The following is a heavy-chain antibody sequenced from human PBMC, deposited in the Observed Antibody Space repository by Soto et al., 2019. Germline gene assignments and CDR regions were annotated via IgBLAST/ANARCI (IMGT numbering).Heavy chain of an antibody. CDR2: IFSNDEK. D-gene: IGHD2-2*01. CDR3: ARILKLYCSSISCYGYYGMDV. Sequence: SGPTLVNPTETLTLTCTVSGFSLSNARMGVSWIRQPPGKALEWLAHIFSNDEKSYSTSLKSRLTISKDTSKSQVVLTMTNMDPVDTATDYFARILKLYCSSISCYGYYGMDVWGQGTTVTVSS. V-gene: IGHV2-26*01. CDR1: GFSLSNARMG. J-gene: IGHJ6*02.